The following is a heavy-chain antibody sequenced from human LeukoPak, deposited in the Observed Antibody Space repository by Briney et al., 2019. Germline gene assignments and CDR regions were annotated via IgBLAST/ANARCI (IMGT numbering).Heavy chain of an antibody. Sequence: GGSLRLSCAASGFTVNSNYMTWVRQAPGRGLEWVSVIYSVGSTYYADSVRGRFTISRDNSKNTLYLQMNSLRAEDTAIYYCARNPSYSSSLYSGQGTLVTVSS. CDR1: GFTVNSNY. V-gene: IGHV3-66*02. D-gene: IGHD6-19*01. CDR2: IYSVGST. J-gene: IGHJ4*02. CDR3: ARNPSYSSSLY.